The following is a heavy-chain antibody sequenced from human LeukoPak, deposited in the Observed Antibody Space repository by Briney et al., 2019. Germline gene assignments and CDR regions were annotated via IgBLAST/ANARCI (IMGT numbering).Heavy chain of an antibody. CDR3: ARDGLRYFDQGDGDY. Sequence: PSQTLSLTCTVSGGSISSGSYYWSWIRQPPGKGLEWIGYIYHSGSTNYNPSLKSRVTISVDKSKNQFSLKLSSVTAADTAVYYCARDGLRYFDQGDGDYWGQGTLVTVSS. J-gene: IGHJ4*02. CDR1: GGSISSGSYY. D-gene: IGHD3-9*01. CDR2: IYHSGST. V-gene: IGHV4-30-2*01.